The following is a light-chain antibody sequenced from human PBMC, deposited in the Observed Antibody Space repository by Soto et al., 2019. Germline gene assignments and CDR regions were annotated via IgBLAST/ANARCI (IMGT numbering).Light chain of an antibody. V-gene: IGKV3-15*01. J-gene: IGKJ4*01. CDR2: GAS. CDR3: QQRSNWPLT. CDR1: QSVSSN. Sequence: EIVMTHSPVTLSVSPGERATLSCRASQSVSSNLALYQQKPGQAPRLLIYGASTRAAGIPARFSGSGSGTDFTLTISSLEPEDFAVYYCQQRSNWPLTFGGGTKVDIK.